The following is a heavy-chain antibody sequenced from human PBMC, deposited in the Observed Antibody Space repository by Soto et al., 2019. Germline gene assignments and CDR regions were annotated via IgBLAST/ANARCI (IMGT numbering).Heavy chain of an antibody. V-gene: IGHV4-4*07. CDR2: IYTSGST. CDR1: SGSISTYY. Sequence: PWETLSLTCTVSSGSISTYYWNWIRRPAGKGLEWIGRIYTSGSTLYNPSLKSRVTMSVDTSKTQFSLKLSSVTAADTAVYFCAGGAAADFFDYWGQGTLVTVSS. CDR3: AGGAAADFFDY. J-gene: IGHJ4*02. D-gene: IGHD6-13*01.